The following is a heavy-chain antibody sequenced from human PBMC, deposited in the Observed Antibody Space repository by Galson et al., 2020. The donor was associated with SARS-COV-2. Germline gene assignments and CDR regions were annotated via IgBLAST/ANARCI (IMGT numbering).Heavy chain of an antibody. Sequence: GGSLRLSCAASGFTFDDYAMHWVRQAPGKGLEWVSGISWNSGSIGYADSVKGRFTISRDNAKNSLYLQMNSLRAEDTALYYCAKDTHYDILTGYPPPYYYGMDVWGQGTTVTVSS. V-gene: IGHV3-9*01. CDR2: ISWNSGSI. CDR3: AKDTHYDILTGYPPPYYYGMDV. D-gene: IGHD3-9*01. CDR1: GFTFDDYA. J-gene: IGHJ6*02.